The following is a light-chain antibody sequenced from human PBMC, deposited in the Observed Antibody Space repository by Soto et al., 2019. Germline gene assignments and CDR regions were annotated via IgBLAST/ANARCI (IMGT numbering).Light chain of an antibody. V-gene: IGLV1-44*01. Sequence: QPVLTQPPSASGTPGQRVTISCSGSSSNIGSNTVNWYQQVPGTAPKLLMYRNNQRPSGVPDRFSASKSGTSASLAISGLQSEDEADYYCAAWDDSLNGVIFGGGTKLTVL. CDR3: AAWDDSLNGVI. CDR2: RNN. CDR1: SSNIGSNT. J-gene: IGLJ2*01.